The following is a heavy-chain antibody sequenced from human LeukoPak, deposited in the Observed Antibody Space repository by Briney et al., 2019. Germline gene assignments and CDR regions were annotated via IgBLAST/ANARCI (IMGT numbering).Heavy chain of an antibody. CDR3: AKFYYDSSGYIFDY. D-gene: IGHD3-22*01. Sequence: GGSLRLSCAASGFTFSSYVMSWVRQAPGKGLEWVSAISGSGGSTYYADSVKGRFTISRDNSKNTLYLQMNSLRAEDTAVYYCAKFYYDSSGYIFDYWGQGTLVTVSS. CDR1: GFTFSSYV. J-gene: IGHJ4*02. V-gene: IGHV3-23*01. CDR2: ISGSGGST.